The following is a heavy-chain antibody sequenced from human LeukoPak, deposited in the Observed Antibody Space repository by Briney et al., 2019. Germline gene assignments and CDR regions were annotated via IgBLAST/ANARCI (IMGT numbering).Heavy chain of an antibody. CDR3: AKAYYQLPHPFLGAQLTSHFDY. CDR1: GFTFSGYG. CDR2: ISDDGSNK. Sequence: PGGSLRLSCAASGFTFSGYGMHWVRLAPGVGLQWIAFISDDGSNKDYAVSVKGRFTITSDNSKNTLYLQMNSLRAEDTAVYYCAKAYYQLPHPFLGAQLTSHFDYWGQGTLVTVSS. J-gene: IGHJ4*02. D-gene: IGHD2-2*01. V-gene: IGHV3-30*04.